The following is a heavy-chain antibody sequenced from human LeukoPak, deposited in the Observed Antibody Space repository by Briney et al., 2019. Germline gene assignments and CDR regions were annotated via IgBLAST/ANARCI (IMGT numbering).Heavy chain of an antibody. CDR2: IYDSGST. CDR3: ARHYEP. V-gene: IGHV4-39*01. Sequence: SETLSLTCTVSGGSIRSRYYYWGWIRQPPGKGLEWIGSIYDSGSTYYNPSLKSRVTISVDTSKNQFSLKLNSVTAGGTVVYYWARHYEPRGERTLVTVS. CDR1: GGSIRSRYYY. D-gene: IGHD3-16*01. J-gene: IGHJ5*02.